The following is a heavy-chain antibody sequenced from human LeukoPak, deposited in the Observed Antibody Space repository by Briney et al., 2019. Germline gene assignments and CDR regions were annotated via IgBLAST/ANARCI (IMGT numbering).Heavy chain of an antibody. CDR1: GGSISSGGYY. CDR3: ARARSAAGNFDY. CDR2: IYYSGST. Sequence: SETLSLTCTVSGGSISSGGYYWSWIRQHPGRGLKWIGYIYYSGSTYYNPSLKSRVTISADTSKNHFSLTLSSVTAADTAVYYCARARSAAGNFDYWGQGTLVTVSS. V-gene: IGHV4-31*03. J-gene: IGHJ4*02. D-gene: IGHD6-13*01.